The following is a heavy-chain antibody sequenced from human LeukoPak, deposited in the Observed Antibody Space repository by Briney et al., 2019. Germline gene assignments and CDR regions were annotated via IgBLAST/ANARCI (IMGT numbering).Heavy chain of an antibody. Sequence: SETLSLTCAVCGGSFSGYYWSWIRQPPGKGLEWIGEINHSGSTNYNPSLKSRVTISVDTSKNQFSLKLSSVTAADTAVYYCARHLYLTAVAGTFSYYYYYYMDVWGKGTTVTISS. V-gene: IGHV4-34*01. CDR2: INHSGST. CDR3: ARHLYLTAVAGTFSYYYYYYMDV. D-gene: IGHD6-19*01. CDR1: GGSFSGYY. J-gene: IGHJ6*03.